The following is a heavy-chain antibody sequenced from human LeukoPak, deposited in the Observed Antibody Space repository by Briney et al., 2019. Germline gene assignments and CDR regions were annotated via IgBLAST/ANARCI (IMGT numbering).Heavy chain of an antibody. CDR2: IRYDGSNK. CDR3: ARERKTKGRDPLDY. V-gene: IGHV3-30*02. D-gene: IGHD3-10*01. CDR1: GFTFSSYG. Sequence: GGSLRLSCAASGFTFSSYGMHWVRQAPGKGLEWVAFIRYDGSNKYYADSVKGRFTISRDNSKNTLYLQMNSLRAEDSAVYYCARERKTKGRDPLDYWGQGTLVTVSS. J-gene: IGHJ4*02.